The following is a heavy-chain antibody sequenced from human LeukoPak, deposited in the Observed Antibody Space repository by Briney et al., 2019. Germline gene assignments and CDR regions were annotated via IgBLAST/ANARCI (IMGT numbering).Heavy chain of an antibody. CDR2: ISAYNGNT. D-gene: IGHD4-17*01. J-gene: IGHJ4*02. V-gene: IGHV1-18*01. CDR1: GYTFTSYG. Sequence: ASVKVSCKASGYTFTSYGISWVRQAPGQGLEWMGWISAYNGNTHYAQKLQGRVTMTTDTSTSTVYMELRSLRSDDTAVYYCARVRSRYGDYFDYWGQGTLVTVSS. CDR3: ARVRSRYGDYFDY.